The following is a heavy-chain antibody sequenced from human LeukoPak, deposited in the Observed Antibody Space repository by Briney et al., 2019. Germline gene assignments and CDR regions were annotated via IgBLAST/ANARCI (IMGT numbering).Heavy chain of an antibody. J-gene: IGHJ4*02. CDR3: ATLPGGGSPHSADY. Sequence: PGGSLRLSCAASGFTFSSYDMHWVRQAPGKGLEWVAVISYDGSNKYYADSVKGRFTISRDNSKNTLNVQMNSLRAEDTAVYYCATLPGGGSPHSADYWGQGTLVTVSS. CDR2: ISYDGSNK. V-gene: IGHV3-30*03. D-gene: IGHD1-26*01. CDR1: GFTFSSYD.